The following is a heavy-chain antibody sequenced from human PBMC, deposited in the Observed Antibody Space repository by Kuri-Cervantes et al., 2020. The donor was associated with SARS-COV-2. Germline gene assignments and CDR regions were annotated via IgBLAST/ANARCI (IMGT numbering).Heavy chain of an antibody. Sequence: GGSLRLSCAASGFNFSRTDMHWVRQAPGKGLEWVAVISYDGKKKKCIGSGKGRFTISSDNSQSTVYLRMTNLRSEDTAMYYCAKDHFGVHDFWGQGTLVTVSS. J-gene: IGHJ4*02. CDR1: GFNFSRTD. CDR2: ISYDGKKK. CDR3: AKDHFGVHDF. D-gene: IGHD2-21*01. V-gene: IGHV3-30*18.